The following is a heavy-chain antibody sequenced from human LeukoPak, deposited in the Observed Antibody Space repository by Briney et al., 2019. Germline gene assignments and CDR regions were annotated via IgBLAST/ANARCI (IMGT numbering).Heavy chain of an antibody. D-gene: IGHD6-13*01. CDR1: GGSFSGYY. J-gene: IGHJ6*04. CDR3: ARRSSSSWQQPALLDV. V-gene: IGHV4-34*01. Sequence: PSETLSLTCAVYGGSFSGYYWSWIRQPPGKGLEWIGEINHSGSTNYNPSLKSRVTISVDTSKNQFSLKLSSVTAADTAVYYCARRSSSSWQQPALLDVWRKGTTVTVTS. CDR2: INHSGST.